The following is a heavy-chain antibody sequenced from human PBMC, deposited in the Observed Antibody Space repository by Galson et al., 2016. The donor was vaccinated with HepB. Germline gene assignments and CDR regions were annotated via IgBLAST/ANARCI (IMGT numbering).Heavy chain of an antibody. CDR1: GFGFRIYA. V-gene: IGHV3-23*01. CDR2: ISGSGDTT. J-gene: IGHJ4*02. D-gene: IGHD5-18*01. CDR3: AKDLQLWFTIDN. Sequence: SLRLSCAASGFGFRIYAMNWVRQVPGKGLEWVSGISGSGDTTYYADSVKGRFIISRDNSKNTVYLQVNSLRADDTAVYYCAKDLQLWFTIDNWGQGTLVTVSS.